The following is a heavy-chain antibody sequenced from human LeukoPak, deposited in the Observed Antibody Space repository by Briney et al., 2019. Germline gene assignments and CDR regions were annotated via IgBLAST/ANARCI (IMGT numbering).Heavy chain of an antibody. CDR3: AKYPIRRSRDYYYGMDV. D-gene: IGHD2-2*02. J-gene: IGHJ6*02. CDR2: IYSGGST. CDR1: GFTVSSNY. Sequence: GGSLRLSCAASGFTVSSNYMSWVRQAPGKGLEWVSVIYSGGSTYYADSVKGRFIISRDNAKNSLYLQMSSLRAEDTAVYYCAKYPIRRSRDYYYGMDVWGQGTTVIVSS. V-gene: IGHV3-66*01.